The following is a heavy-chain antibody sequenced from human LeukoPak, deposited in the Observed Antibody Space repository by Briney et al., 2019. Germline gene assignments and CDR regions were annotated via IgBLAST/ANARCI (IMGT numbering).Heavy chain of an antibody. V-gene: IGHV4-30-4*08. D-gene: IGHD2-21*02. J-gene: IGHJ4*02. CDR2: IYYSGST. CDR3: ARAGPPGYCYYYFDY. CDR1: GGSISSGDYY. Sequence: SETLSLTCTVSGGSISSGDYYWSWIRQPPGKGLEWIGYIYYSGSTYYNPSLKSRVTISVDTSKNQFSLKLSSVTAADTAVYYCARAGPPGYCYYYFDYWGQGTLVTVSS.